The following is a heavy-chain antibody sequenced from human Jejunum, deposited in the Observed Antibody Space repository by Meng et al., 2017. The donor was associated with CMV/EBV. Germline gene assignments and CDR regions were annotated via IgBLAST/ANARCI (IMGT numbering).Heavy chain of an antibody. J-gene: IGHJ4*02. V-gene: IGHV4-61*01. D-gene: IGHD2-15*01. CDR3: ARSTSGPGDY. CDR1: GGSVTSGTYY. CDR2: IYYTGSS. Sequence: CTVSGGSVTSGTYYWNWIRPPPGEGLEWIGWIYYTGSSSYNPSLKSRATITLDTSKNQFSLKVTPVTAADTAVYYCARSTSGPGDYWGQGTLVTVSS.